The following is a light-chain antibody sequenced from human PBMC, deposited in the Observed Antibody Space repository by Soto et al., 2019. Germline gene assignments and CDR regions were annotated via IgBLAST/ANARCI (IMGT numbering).Light chain of an antibody. Sequence: QAVLTQPASLSGSPGQSITISCPGTSSDVWSYTLVSWYQVHPGKAPKLLTYEDNERPSGVSNRFSGSKSGNTASLTISWLQAEDEADYYCCSFAGSITPYVFGTGTKVTVL. CDR1: SSDVWSYTL. V-gene: IGLV2-23*01. CDR3: CSFAGSITPYV. CDR2: EDN. J-gene: IGLJ1*01.